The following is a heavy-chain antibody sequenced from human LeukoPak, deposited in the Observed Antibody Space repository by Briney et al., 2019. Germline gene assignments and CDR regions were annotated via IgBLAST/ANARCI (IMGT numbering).Heavy chain of an antibody. CDR1: GGSFSGYY. J-gene: IGHJ4*02. V-gene: IGHV4-34*01. CDR2: INHSGST. D-gene: IGHD6-6*01. Sequence: SETLSLTCAVYGGSFSGYYWSWIRQPPGKGLEWIGEINHSGSTNYNPSLKSRVTISVDTSKNQFSLKLSSVTAADTAVYYCARGGRGIAARQFDYWGQGTLVTVSS. CDR3: ARGGRGIAARQFDY.